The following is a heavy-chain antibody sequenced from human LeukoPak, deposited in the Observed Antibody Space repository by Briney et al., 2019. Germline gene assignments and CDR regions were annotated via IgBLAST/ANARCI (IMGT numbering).Heavy chain of an antibody. CDR3: ARDGSGGWYGGLNWFDP. D-gene: IGHD6-19*01. V-gene: IGHV4-39*07. Sequence: SETLSLTCTVSGGSISSSSYYWGWIRQPPGKGLEWIGSIYYSGSTYYNPSLKSRVTISVDTSKNQFSLKLSSVTAADTAVYYCARDGSGGWYGGLNWFDPWGQGTLVTVSS. CDR2: IYYSGST. J-gene: IGHJ5*02. CDR1: GGSISSSSYY.